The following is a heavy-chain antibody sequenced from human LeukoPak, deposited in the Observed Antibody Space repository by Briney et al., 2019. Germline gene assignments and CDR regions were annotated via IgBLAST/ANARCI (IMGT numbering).Heavy chain of an antibody. D-gene: IGHD6-19*01. CDR2: ISYDGSNK. CDR3: AKDSGWPFDY. V-gene: IGHV3-30*18. J-gene: IGHJ4*02. Sequence: PGGSLRLSCVASGFTFSSYGMHWVRQAPGKGLEWVAVISYDGSNKYYADSVKGRFTISRDNSKNTLYLQMNSLRAEDTAVYYCAKDSGWPFDYWGQGTLVTVSS. CDR1: GFTFSSYG.